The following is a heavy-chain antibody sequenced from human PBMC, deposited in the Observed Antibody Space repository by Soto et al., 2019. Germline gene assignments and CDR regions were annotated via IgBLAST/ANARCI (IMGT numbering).Heavy chain of an antibody. V-gene: IGHV4-30-2*01. D-gene: IGHD6-6*01. J-gene: IGHJ4*02. CDR3: ARGLVSSSPHFDY. CDR2: IYHSGST. CDR1: GGSISRGGYS. Sequence: TSETMSLTCAVSGGSISRGGYSWSWNRQPPGKGLEWIGYIYHSGSTYYNPSLKSRVTISVDRSKNQFSLKLSSVTAADTAVYYCARGLVSSSPHFDYWGQGTLVTVSS.